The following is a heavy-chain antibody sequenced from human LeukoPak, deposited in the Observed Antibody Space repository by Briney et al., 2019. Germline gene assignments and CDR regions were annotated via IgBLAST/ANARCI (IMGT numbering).Heavy chain of an antibody. J-gene: IGHJ6*02. D-gene: IGHD2-2*01. CDR3: ARDCSSTSCSIGNYCYYYGMDV. V-gene: IGHV1-69*13. CDR1: GGTFSSYA. Sequence: GASVTVSCTASGGTFSSYAISWVRQAPGQGLEWMGGIIPIFGTANYAQKFQGRVTITADESTSTAYMELSSLRSEDTAVYYCARDCSSTSCSIGNYCYYYGMDVWGQGTTVTVSS. CDR2: IIPIFGTA.